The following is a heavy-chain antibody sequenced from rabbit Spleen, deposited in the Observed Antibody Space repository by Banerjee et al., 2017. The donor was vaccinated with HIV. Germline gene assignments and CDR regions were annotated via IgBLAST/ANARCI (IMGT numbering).Heavy chain of an antibody. CDR2: IAGSSSGFN. D-gene: IGHD1-1*01. CDR1: GFSFSSRDY. Sequence: QSLAESGGDLVKPGASLTLTCTASGFSFSSRDYMCWVRQAPGKGLEWISCIAGSSSGFNYSATWAKGRFTCSKTSSTTVTLQMTSLTVADTSTYFCARRGYGSSSGSKLWGPGSLVTVS. V-gene: IGHV1S40*01. CDR3: ARRGYGSSSGSKL. J-gene: IGHJ4*01.